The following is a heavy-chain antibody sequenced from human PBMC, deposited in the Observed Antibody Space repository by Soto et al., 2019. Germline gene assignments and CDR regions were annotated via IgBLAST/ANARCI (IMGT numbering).Heavy chain of an antibody. J-gene: IGHJ3*01. CDR3: ARSCSGGSCGNAFDF. Sequence: GSSVKVSCKASGGTFSSYAISWVRQAPGQGLEWMGGIIPIFGTANYAQKFQGRVTITADESTSTAYMELSSLRSEDTAVYYCARSCSGGSCGNAFDFWCQGTMVTVS. CDR2: IIPIFGTA. V-gene: IGHV1-69*13. CDR1: GGTFSSYA. D-gene: IGHD2-15*01.